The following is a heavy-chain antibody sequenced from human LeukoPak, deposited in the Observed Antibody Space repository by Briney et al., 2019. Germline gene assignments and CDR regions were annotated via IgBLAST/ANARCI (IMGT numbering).Heavy chain of an antibody. CDR1: GGSVSSGSYY. CDR2: IYYSGST. CDR3: ASEGYSSSWTHTFGY. Sequence: SETLSLTCTVSGGSVSSGSYYWSWIRQPPGKGLEWIGYIYYSGSTNYNPSLKSRVTISVDTSKNQFSLKLSSVTAADTAVYYCASEGYSSSWTHTFGYWGQGTLVTVSS. J-gene: IGHJ4*02. V-gene: IGHV4-61*01. D-gene: IGHD6-13*01.